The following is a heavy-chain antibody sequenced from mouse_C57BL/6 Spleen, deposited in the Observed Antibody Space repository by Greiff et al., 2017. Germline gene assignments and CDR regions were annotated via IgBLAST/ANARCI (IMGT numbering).Heavy chain of an antibody. D-gene: IGHD2-4*01. CDR2: ISSGSSTI. CDR1: GFTFSDYG. V-gene: IGHV5-17*01. Sequence: EVQGVESGGGLVKPGGSLKLSCAASGFTFSDYGMHWVRQAPEKGLEWVAYISSGSSTIYYADTVKGRFTISRDNAKNTLFLQMTSLRSEDTAMYYCARSYYDYDGAWFAYWGQGTLVTVSA. J-gene: IGHJ3*01. CDR3: ARSYYDYDGAWFAY.